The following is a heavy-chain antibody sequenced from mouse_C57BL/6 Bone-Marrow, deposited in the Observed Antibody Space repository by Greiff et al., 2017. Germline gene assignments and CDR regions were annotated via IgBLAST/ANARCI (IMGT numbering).Heavy chain of an antibody. Sequence: QVQLQQSGAELVKPGASVKVSCKASGYTFTSYWMHWVKQRPGQGLEWIGRIHPSDSDTNYNQKFKGKDTLTVDKSSSTAYMQLSSLTSEDSAVYYCAIKFLNYWFAYWGQGTLVTVSA. V-gene: IGHV1-74*01. J-gene: IGHJ3*01. CDR3: AIKFLNYWFAY. CDR1: GYTFTSYW. D-gene: IGHD1-3*01. CDR2: IHPSDSDT.